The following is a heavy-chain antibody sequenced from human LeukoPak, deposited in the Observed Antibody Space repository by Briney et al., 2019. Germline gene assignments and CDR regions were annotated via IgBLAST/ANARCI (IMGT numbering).Heavy chain of an antibody. CDR3: ARGVYCSGGSCYIPFDY. CDR2: INHSGRT. Sequence: PSETLSLTCAVYGGSFSGYYWSWIRQPPGKGLEWIGEINHSGRTNYNPSLKSRVTISVDTSKNQLSLKLSSVTAADTAVYYCARGVYCSGGSCYIPFDYWGQGTLVTVSS. D-gene: IGHD2-15*01. V-gene: IGHV4-34*01. CDR1: GGSFSGYY. J-gene: IGHJ4*02.